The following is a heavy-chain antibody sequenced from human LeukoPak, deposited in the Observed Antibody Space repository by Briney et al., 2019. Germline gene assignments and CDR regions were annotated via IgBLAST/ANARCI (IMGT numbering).Heavy chain of an antibody. Sequence: GGSLRLSRAASGFTLNNYAMSGVPHAPAGGLEWVSTLKGDGETFYAISVKDRVTLSRDDSRNTVYHQLNNLRVEDTAGYYCAKASGVTNADTALWGQGTLVTVSS. J-gene: IGHJ4*02. CDR3: AKASGVTNADTAL. CDR1: GFTLNNYA. CDR2: LKGDGET. D-gene: IGHD5-18*01. V-gene: IGHV3-23*01.